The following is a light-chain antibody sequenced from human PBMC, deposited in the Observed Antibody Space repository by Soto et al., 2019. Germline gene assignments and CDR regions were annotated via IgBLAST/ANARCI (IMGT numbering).Light chain of an antibody. CDR1: QSVDNW. CDR3: QHYSAYSPWT. CDR2: LAS. V-gene: IGKV1-5*03. J-gene: IGKJ1*01. Sequence: DIQMTQSPSTLSASVGDRVIITCRASQSVDNWLAWFQQKPGEAPKVLIYLASGLESGVSSRFSGSRSGTEFTLTISSLQPDDFATYYCQHYSAYSPWTFGQGTKVELK.